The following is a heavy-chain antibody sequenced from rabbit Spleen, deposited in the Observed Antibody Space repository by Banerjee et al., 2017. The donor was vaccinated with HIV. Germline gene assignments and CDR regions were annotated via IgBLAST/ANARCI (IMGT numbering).Heavy chain of an antibody. J-gene: IGHJ6*01. CDR1: GFSFSSSDY. CDR3: ARDTGTSFSSYGMDL. D-gene: IGHD7-1*01. CDR2: IAGSSSGFT. Sequence: QEQLEESGGGLVQPGGSLALTCKASGFSFSSSDYICWVRRAPGKGLEWISCIAGSSSGFTYSATWAKGRFTISKTSSTTVTLQMTSLTVADTATYFCARDTGTSFSSYGMDLWGPGTLVTVS. V-gene: IGHV1S45*01.